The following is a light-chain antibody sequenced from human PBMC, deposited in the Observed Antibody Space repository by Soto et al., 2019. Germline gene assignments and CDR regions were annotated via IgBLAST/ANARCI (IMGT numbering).Light chain of an antibody. V-gene: IGKV3-20*01. Sequence: EILLTQSPGTLSLSPGERATLFCRASQSVSRSYLAWYQQKPGQAPSLLIFAASSRAAGIPKRFSGAGSGTDFTLTISRLEPEDCAVYYCQQYGKSPLTFGGGTKVEIK. CDR2: AAS. CDR1: QSVSRSY. CDR3: QQYGKSPLT. J-gene: IGKJ4*01.